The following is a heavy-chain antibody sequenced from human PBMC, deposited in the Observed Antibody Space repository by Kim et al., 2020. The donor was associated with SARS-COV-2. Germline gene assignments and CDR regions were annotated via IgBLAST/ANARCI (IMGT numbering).Heavy chain of an antibody. V-gene: IGHV4-39*01. CDR3: ARRGSCWYIHY. J-gene: IGHJ4*02. D-gene: IGHD6-19*01. Sequence: NPAQQRRVTLSVDTSKTQFSLKLSSVTAADTAVYYCARRGSCWYIHYWGQGTLVTVSS.